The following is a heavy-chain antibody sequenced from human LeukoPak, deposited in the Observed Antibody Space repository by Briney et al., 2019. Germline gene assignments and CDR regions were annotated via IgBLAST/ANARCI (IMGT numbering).Heavy chain of an antibody. D-gene: IGHD3-3*01. CDR2: ISYDGRNK. Sequence: GGSLRLSCAASGFTFSSYAMHWVRQAPGRGLEWVAVISYDGRNKHHADSVKGRFTISRDNSKNTLYLQMNSLRAEDTAVYYCARDHYDFWSGYYYYYYMDVWGKGTTVTVSS. J-gene: IGHJ6*03. CDR3: ARDHYDFWSGYYYYYYMDV. CDR1: GFTFSSYA. V-gene: IGHV3-30*04.